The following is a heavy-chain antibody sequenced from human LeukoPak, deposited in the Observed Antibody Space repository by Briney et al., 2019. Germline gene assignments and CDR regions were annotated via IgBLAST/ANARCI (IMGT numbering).Heavy chain of an antibody. D-gene: IGHD3-22*01. Sequence: SVTLSLTCTVSGASISSYYWSWIRQPPGKGLEWIGYIYYSGSTNYNPALKSRVTISEDTSKNQISLKLSSVNAADTAVYHCARVRGYYDSSGYDYWGQGTLVTVSS. CDR1: GASISSYY. CDR3: ARVRGYYDSSGYDY. CDR2: IYYSGST. J-gene: IGHJ4*02. V-gene: IGHV4-59*01.